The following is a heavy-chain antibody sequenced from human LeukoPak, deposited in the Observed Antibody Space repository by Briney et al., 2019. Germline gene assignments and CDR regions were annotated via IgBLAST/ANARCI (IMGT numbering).Heavy chain of an antibody. V-gene: IGHV4-30-2*01. CDR2: IFHTGNT. D-gene: IGHD6-13*01. Sequence: TSETLSLTCTVSGGSISSGGYYWSWIRQPPGKGLEWIGYIFHTGNTYYNPSLKSRVTISVDTPKNQFSLKLSSVTAADTAVYYCAKGYSSSPGMFDYWGQGTLVTVSS. CDR1: GGSISSGGYY. J-gene: IGHJ4*02. CDR3: AKGYSSSPGMFDY.